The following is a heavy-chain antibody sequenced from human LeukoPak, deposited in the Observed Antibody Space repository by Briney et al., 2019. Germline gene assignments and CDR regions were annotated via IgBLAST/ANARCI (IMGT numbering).Heavy chain of an antibody. CDR2: ISAYNGNT. J-gene: IGHJ5*02. D-gene: IGHD3-10*01. CDR1: GYTFTSYG. Sequence: ASVKVSCKASGYTFTSYGISWVRQAPGEGLEWMGWISAYNGNTNYAQKLLGRVTMTTDTSTSTAYMELRSLRSDDTAVYYCATVSGLQRINWFDPWGQETLVTVSS. V-gene: IGHV1-18*01. CDR3: ATVSGLQRINWFDP.